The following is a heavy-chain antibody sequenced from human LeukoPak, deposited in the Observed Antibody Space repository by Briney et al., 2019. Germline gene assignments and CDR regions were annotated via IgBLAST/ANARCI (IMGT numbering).Heavy chain of an antibody. V-gene: IGHV4-34*01. CDR3: ARSPVVAATTSFDY. CDR1: GGTFSGYY. CDR2: SNDSGGT. Sequence: PSETLSLTCAVYGGTFSGYYWSWIRQPPGKRLEWAGESNDSGGTNYNPSLKSRVTISADKSKNQVSLKLTSVTAADTAVYYCARSPVVAATTSFDYWGQGTLVTVSS. D-gene: IGHD2-15*01. J-gene: IGHJ4*02.